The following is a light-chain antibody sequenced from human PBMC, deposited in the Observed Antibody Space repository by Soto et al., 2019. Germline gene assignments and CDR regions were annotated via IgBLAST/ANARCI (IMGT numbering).Light chain of an antibody. Sequence: ENVFTQSPGTPSLSPGERGTLSCRASQSVSSSYLAWYQQKPGQAPRLLIYGASTRATGIPDRFSGSGSGTDFTLTISRLEPEDFAVYYCQQQGRSWITFGQGTRLEIK. V-gene: IGKV3-20*01. J-gene: IGKJ5*01. CDR2: GAS. CDR3: QQQGRSWIT. CDR1: QSVSSSY.